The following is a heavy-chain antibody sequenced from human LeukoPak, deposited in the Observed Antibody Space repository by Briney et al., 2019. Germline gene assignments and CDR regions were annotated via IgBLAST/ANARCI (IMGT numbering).Heavy chain of an antibody. CDR1: GYNFATYW. J-gene: IGHJ4*02. D-gene: IGHD2-2*01. V-gene: IGHV5-51*01. CDR2: IYPGDSDT. Sequence: GESLKTSCKGSGYNFATYWIGWVRQMPGKGLEWMEVIYPGDSDTRYSPSFQGQVTISADKSISTAYLQWSSLKASDSAMYYCASQVYCSRTSCSDHWGQGTLVTVSS. CDR3: ASQVYCSRTSCSDH.